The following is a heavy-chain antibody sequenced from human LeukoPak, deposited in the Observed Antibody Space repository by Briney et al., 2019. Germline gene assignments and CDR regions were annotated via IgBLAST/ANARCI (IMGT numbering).Heavy chain of an antibody. Sequence: SDTLSLTCAVSGYSISNNNWWGWIRQPPGKGLEWIGYIDSGGSSNYNPSLKSRVTVSVDTSKTQFSLKLSSVTAADTAVYYCAREGTAAAGTYYYYYYMDVWGKGTTVTISS. V-gene: IGHV4-28*03. D-gene: IGHD6-13*01. CDR3: AREGTAAAGTYYYYYYMDV. CDR2: IDSGGSS. CDR1: GYSISNNNW. J-gene: IGHJ6*03.